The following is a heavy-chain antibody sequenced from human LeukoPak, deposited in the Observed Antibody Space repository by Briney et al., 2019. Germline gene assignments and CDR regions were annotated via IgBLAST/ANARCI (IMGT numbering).Heavy chain of an antibody. D-gene: IGHD3-16*01. V-gene: IGHV1-69*05. J-gene: IGHJ4*02. CDR1: GGTFSTYT. CDR2: IIPTFGTT. Sequence: GASVKVSCMSSGGTFSTYTISWVRQAPGQGLEWMGGIIPTFGTTSYTQRFQGRVTITTDESTSAAYMELSSLTSQDTAVYYCVRHKNDYVFTAEWGQGTLVTVSS. CDR3: VRHKNDYVFTAE.